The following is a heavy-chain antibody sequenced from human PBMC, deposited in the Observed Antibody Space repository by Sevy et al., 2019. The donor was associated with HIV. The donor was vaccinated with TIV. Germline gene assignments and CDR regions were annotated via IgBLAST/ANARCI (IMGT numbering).Heavy chain of an antibody. D-gene: IGHD6-19*01. CDR1: GFTFSSYW. Sequence: GGSLRLSCAASGFTFSSYWMNWVRQAPGKGLVWVSRLSSDGSTTIYADSVKGRFTISRDNAKRSLYLQMNSLRDEDTAVYYCARVAAVASTLYYFDFWGQGTLVTVSS. CDR2: LSSDGSTT. CDR3: ARVAAVASTLYYFDF. J-gene: IGHJ4*02. V-gene: IGHV3-74*01.